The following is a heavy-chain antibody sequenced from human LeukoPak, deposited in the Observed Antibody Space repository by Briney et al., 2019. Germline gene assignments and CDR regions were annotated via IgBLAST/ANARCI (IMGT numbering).Heavy chain of an antibody. Sequence: PSETLSLSCVVNGESFSNHYWTWIRPSPGKGREWIGEIEHRGNTNYNPSLKSRVTISVDTSKNEFSLKLKSVTAADTAVFYCARGRGVAARRGFDFWGLGTLVTVSS. V-gene: IGHV4-34*01. CDR3: ARGRGVAARRGFDF. D-gene: IGHD6-6*01. J-gene: IGHJ4*02. CDR2: IEHRGNT. CDR1: GESFSNHY.